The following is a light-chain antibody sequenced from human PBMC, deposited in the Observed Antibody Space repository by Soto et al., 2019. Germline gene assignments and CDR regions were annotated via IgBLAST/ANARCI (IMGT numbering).Light chain of an antibody. CDR3: TSYRSSSTRYV. J-gene: IGLJ1*01. V-gene: IGLV2-14*01. CDR1: SSDVGGYNH. CDR2: EVS. Sequence: QSVLTQPASVSGSPGQSITISCTGTSSDVGGYNHVSWYQQHPGKAPKLMIYEVSNRPSGVSNRFSGSKSGNTAPLTISGLQAEDEADYYCTSYRSSSTRYVFGTGTKVTVL.